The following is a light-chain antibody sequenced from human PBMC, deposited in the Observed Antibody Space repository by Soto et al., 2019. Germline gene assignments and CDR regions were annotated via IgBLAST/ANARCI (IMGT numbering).Light chain of an antibody. CDR2: KAS. Sequence: IQMTQSPSTLSASLGDRVTMTCRASQSLDRDYLAWYQQKPGKAPNLLIYKASTLESGVPSGFSGGGSGTAFTLTISSLQPDDFATYYCHQYDSYPRTFGQGTKVDSK. CDR3: HQYDSYPRT. CDR1: QSLDRDY. J-gene: IGKJ1*01. V-gene: IGKV1-5*03.